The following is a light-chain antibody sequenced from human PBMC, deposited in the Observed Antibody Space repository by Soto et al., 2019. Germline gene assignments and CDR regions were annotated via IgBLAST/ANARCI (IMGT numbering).Light chain of an antibody. CDR3: QQYDNWPRT. CDR1: QSLSTN. Sequence: EIVMTQSPATLSVSPGERATLSCRASQSLSTNLAWYQQKPGQAPRLLIYGASTRATGISARFSGSGSGTEFTLTNSSLQSEDFAVYYCQQYDNWPRTFGQGTKVEIK. CDR2: GAS. J-gene: IGKJ1*01. V-gene: IGKV3-15*01.